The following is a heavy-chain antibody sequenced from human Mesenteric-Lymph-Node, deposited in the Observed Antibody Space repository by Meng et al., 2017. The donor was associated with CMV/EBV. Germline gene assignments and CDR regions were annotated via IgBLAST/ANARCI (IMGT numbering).Heavy chain of an antibody. CDR2: INHSGST. J-gene: IGHJ4*02. D-gene: IGHD5-12*01. Sequence: LSLPCAVYGGSFHGYYWSWIRQPPGKGLEWIGEINHSGSTNYNPSLKSRVTISVDTSKNQFSLKLSSVTAADTAVYYCARKKVCYDYWGQGTLVTVSS. CDR1: GGSFHGYY. CDR3: ARKKVCYDY. V-gene: IGHV4-34*01.